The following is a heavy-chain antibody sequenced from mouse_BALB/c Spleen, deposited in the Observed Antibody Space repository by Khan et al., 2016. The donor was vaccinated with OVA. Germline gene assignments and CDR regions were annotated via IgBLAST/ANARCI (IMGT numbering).Heavy chain of an antibody. Sequence: EVQLQQSGPDLVKTGASVKISCKASGYSFTAYYMNWVKLSHGKSLECIGRLNPNTDNTNYNQQIKGKAILTVDTSSSTAYMELRTQTSEGSAVDCCASGYDVIAYWGQGTLVTVSA. V-gene: IGHV1-26*01. CDR1: GYSFTAYY. J-gene: IGHJ3*01. D-gene: IGHD2-14*01. CDR3: ASGYDVIAY. CDR2: LNPNTDNT.